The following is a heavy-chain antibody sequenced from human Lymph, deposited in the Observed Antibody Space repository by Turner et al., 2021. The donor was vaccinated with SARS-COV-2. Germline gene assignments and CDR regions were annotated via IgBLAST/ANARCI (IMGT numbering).Heavy chain of an antibody. CDR1: GFTFSYYW. Sequence: EVQLVESGGGLVQPGGSLRLSCAASGFTFSYYWMRWVRQAPGEGLGGVANIKQDGSEKYYVGSVKGRFTITKDNAKNSLFLQMNSLGAEDTAVYYCARVGSSSWYFDYWGQGTMVTVSS. CDR2: IKQDGSEK. J-gene: IGHJ4*02. V-gene: IGHV3-7*01. CDR3: ARVGSSSWYFDY. D-gene: IGHD1-26*01.